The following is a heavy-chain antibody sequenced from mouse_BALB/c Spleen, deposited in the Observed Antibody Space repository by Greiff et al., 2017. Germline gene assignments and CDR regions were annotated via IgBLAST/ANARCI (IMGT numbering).Heavy chain of an antibody. CDR2: ISSGGST. CDR3: ARVYGYDGAMDY. V-gene: IGHV5-6-5*01. CDR1: GFTFSSYA. D-gene: IGHD2-2*01. J-gene: IGHJ4*01. Sequence: DVHLVESGGGLVKPGGSLKLSCAASGFTFSSYAMSWVRQTPEKRLEWVASISSGGSTYYPDSVKGRFTISRDNARNILYLQMSSLRSEDTAMYYCARVYGYDGAMDYWGQGTSVTGSS.